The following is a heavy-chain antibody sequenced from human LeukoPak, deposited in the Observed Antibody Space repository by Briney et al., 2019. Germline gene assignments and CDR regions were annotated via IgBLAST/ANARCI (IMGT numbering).Heavy chain of an antibody. CDR2: IIPIFGIA. CDR3: ASHIAAAANWFDP. D-gene: IGHD6-13*01. J-gene: IGHJ5*02. Sequence: SVKVSCKASGGTFSSYAISWVRQAPGQGLEWMGRIIPIFGIANYAQKFQGRVTITADKSTSTAYMELSSLRSEDTAVYYCASHIAAAANWFDPWGQGTLVTVSS. V-gene: IGHV1-69*04. CDR1: GGTFSSYA.